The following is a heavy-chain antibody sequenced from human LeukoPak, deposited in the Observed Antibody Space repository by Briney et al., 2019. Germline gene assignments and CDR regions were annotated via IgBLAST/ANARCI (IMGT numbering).Heavy chain of an antibody. CDR1: GFTFSSYG. CDR3: AREMVYCSGGSCSDYFDY. Sequence: PGRSLRLSCAASGFTFSSYGMHWVRQAPGKGLEWLAVIWYDGSNKYYADSVKGRFTISGDNSKNTLYLQMNSLRAEDTAVYYCAREMVYCSGGSCSDYFDYRGQGTLVTVSS. D-gene: IGHD2-15*01. V-gene: IGHV3-33*01. CDR2: IWYDGSNK. J-gene: IGHJ4*02.